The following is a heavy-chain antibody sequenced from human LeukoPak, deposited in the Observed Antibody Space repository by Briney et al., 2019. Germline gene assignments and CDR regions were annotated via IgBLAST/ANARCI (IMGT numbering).Heavy chain of an antibody. CDR3: ARHAAAANFDY. Sequence: ASETLSLTCTVSGYSISSSYFWGWIRQPPGKGLEWIGSISHSGSTYYNPSLKSRVTISIDTFKNQFSLNLRLVTAADTAVYYCARHAAAANFDYWGQGTLVTVSS. V-gene: IGHV4-38-2*02. J-gene: IGHJ4*02. D-gene: IGHD6-25*01. CDR2: ISHSGST. CDR1: GYSISSSYF.